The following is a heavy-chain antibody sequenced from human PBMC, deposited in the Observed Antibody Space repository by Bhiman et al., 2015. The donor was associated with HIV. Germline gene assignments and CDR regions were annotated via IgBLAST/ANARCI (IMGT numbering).Heavy chain of an antibody. V-gene: IGHV3-74*01. J-gene: IGHJ2*01. Sequence: AQLVESGGGVVQPGRSLRLSCAASGFSFATHAMHWVRRSPGKGLQWVSRINGDGASTTYADSVKGRFTISRDNSKNTLYLQMNSLRVDDTAVYYCAREAYDTRQWYFDLWGRGTLVTVSS. D-gene: IGHD3-22*01. CDR2: INGDGAST. CDR3: AREAYDTRQWYFDL. CDR1: GFSFATHA.